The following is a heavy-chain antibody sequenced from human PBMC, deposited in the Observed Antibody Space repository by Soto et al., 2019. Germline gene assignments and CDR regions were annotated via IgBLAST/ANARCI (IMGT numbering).Heavy chain of an antibody. J-gene: IGHJ2*01. D-gene: IGHD2-15*01. Sequence: QVQLVESGGGVVQPGRSLRLSCAASGFTFSSYGMHWVRQAPGKGLGWVAVIRYDGSNKYYADSVKGRFTISRDNSKNTLYLPMISLRAEDTAVYYCARDSLYCSGGSCYSLHWYFDLWGRVTLVTVSS. CDR1: GFTFSSYG. CDR2: IRYDGSNK. CDR3: ARDSLYCSGGSCYSLHWYFDL. V-gene: IGHV3-33*01.